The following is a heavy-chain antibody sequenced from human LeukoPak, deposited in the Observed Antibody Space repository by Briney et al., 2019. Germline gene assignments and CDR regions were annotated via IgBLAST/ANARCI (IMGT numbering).Heavy chain of an antibody. J-gene: IGHJ4*02. Sequence: SETLSLTCAVYGGSFSGYYWSWIRQPPGKGLEWIGEINHSGSTNYNPSLKSRVTISVDTSKNQFSLKLSSVTAADTAVYYCARASYSYDINGWVPFDYWGQGTLVTVSS. CDR2: INHSGST. V-gene: IGHV4-34*01. CDR1: GGSFSGYY. D-gene: IGHD3-22*01. CDR3: ARASYSYDINGWVPFDY.